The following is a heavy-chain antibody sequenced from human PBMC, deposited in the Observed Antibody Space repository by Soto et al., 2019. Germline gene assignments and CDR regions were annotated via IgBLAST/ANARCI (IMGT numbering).Heavy chain of an antibody. D-gene: IGHD6-13*01. CDR1: GFTFSSYG. J-gene: IGHJ6*02. CDR3: ARDKEYSSSYNYYYYGMDV. V-gene: IGHV3-33*01. CDR2: IWYDGSNK. Sequence: GGSLRLSCAASGFTFSSYGMHWVRQAPGKGLEWVAVIWYDGSNKYYADSVKGRFTISRDNSKNTLYLQMNSLRAEDTAVYYCARDKEYSSSYNYYYYGMDVWGQGTTVTVSS.